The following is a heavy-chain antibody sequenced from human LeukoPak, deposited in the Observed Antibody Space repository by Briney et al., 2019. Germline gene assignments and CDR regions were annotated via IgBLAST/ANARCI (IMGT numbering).Heavy chain of an antibody. CDR3: ASSVSMGWFGEFDT. V-gene: IGHV4-4*07. J-gene: IGHJ5*02. D-gene: IGHD3-10*01. CDR1: GGSLSSYS. Sequence: SETLSLTCDVSGGSLSSYSWSWIRQPAGKGLEWIGRIYTSGSTHYNPSLKSRVTMTVDTSKTQVSLKLTSVTAADTAVYYCASSVSMGWFGEFDTWNQGTLVTVSS. CDR2: IYTSGST.